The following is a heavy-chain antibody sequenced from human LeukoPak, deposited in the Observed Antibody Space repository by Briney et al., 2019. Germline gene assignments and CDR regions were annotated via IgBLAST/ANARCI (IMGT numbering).Heavy chain of an antibody. J-gene: IGHJ4*02. V-gene: IGHV3-74*01. D-gene: IGHD6-6*01. CDR3: AGTLIAARYFDY. Sequence: GGSLRLSCAASGFTLTSDSMNWVRQAPGKGLVWVSRINTDGSSTSYADSVKGRFTISRDNAKNTLYLQMNSLRAEDTAVYYCAGTLIAARYFDYWGQGTLVTVSS. CDR1: GFTLTSDS. CDR2: INTDGSST.